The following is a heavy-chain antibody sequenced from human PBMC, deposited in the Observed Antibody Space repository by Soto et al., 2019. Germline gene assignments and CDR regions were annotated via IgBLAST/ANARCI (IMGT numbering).Heavy chain of an antibody. V-gene: IGHV3-48*02. J-gene: IGHJ4*02. D-gene: IGHD1-26*01. Sequence: GGSLRLSCIASGFTFTDYSMSWVRQPPGKGLEWIAYISDYSSNIYYADSVKGRFTVSRDNAKNSLYLQMNSLRDEDTALYYCAREPRYTLTNPRLAFDSWGQGTLVTVSS. CDR1: GFTFTDYS. CDR3: AREPRYTLTNPRLAFDS. CDR2: ISDYSSNI.